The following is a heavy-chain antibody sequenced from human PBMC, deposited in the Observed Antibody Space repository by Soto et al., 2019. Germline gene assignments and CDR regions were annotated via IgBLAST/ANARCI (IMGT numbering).Heavy chain of an antibody. CDR3: ARGSSSFFYYYGMDV. Sequence: GASVKVSCKASGYTFTGYYMHWVRQAPGQGLEWMGWINPNSGGTNYAQKFQGRVTMTRDTSTSTAYMELSRLRSDDTAVYYCARGSSSFFYYYGMDVWGQGTTVTVSS. J-gene: IGHJ6*02. CDR2: INPNSGGT. CDR1: GYTFTGYY. V-gene: IGHV1-2*02. D-gene: IGHD6-6*01.